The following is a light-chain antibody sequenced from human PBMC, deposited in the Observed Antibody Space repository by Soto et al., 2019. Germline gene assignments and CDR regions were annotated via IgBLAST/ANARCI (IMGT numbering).Light chain of an antibody. CDR1: QSISSY. Sequence: DIQMTQSPSSLSASVGDRVTSTCRASQSISSYLNWYQQKPGKAPKLLIYAASSLQSGVPSTFSGSGSGTDFTLTISSLQPEDFATYYCQQSYSTPRLTFGGGTKVEIK. V-gene: IGKV1-39*01. J-gene: IGKJ4*01. CDR3: QQSYSTPRLT. CDR2: AAS.